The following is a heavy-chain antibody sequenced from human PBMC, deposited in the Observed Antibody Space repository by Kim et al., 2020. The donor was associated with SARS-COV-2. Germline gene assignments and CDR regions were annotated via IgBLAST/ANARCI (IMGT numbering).Heavy chain of an antibody. V-gene: IGHV4-39*01. CDR3: ARLNNNLHSPLVELYYYGMDV. D-gene: IGHD3-16*01. CDR2: IYYSGST. CDR1: GGSISSSSYY. Sequence: SETLSLTCTVSGGSISSSSYYWGWIRQPPGKGLEWIGSIYYSGSTYYNPSLKSRVTISVDTSKNHFSLKLSSVTAADTAVYYCARLNNNLHSPLVELYYYGMDVWGQGTTVTVSS. J-gene: IGHJ6*02.